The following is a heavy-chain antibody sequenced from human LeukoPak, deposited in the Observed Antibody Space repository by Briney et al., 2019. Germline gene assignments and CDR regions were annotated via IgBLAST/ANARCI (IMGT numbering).Heavy chain of an antibody. V-gene: IGHV3-11*01. CDR1: GFTFSDYY. D-gene: IGHD1-26*01. CDR3: AREIEGGTTTVAALDY. J-gene: IGHJ4*02. Sequence: GGSLRLSCAASGFTFSDYYMGWIRQAPGKGLEWVSYISSSGSTIYYADSVKGRFTISRDNAKNSLYLQMNSLRAEDTAVYYCAREIEGGTTTVAALDYWGQGTLVTVSS. CDR2: ISSSGSTI.